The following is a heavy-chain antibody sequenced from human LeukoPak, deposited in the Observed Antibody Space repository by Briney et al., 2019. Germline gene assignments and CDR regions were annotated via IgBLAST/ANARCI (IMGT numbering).Heavy chain of an antibody. CDR2: VSGSGGST. V-gene: IGHV3-23*01. D-gene: IGHD1-26*01. CDR3: AKLKNEGAVDY. J-gene: IGHJ4*02. Sequence: GGSLRLSCAASGFTFSSYAMSWVRQAPGKGQEWVSTVSGSGGSTYYADSVTGRFTISRDNSKNTLYLQMNSLRAEDTAVYYCAKLKNEGAVDYWGQGTLVTVSS. CDR1: GFTFSSYA.